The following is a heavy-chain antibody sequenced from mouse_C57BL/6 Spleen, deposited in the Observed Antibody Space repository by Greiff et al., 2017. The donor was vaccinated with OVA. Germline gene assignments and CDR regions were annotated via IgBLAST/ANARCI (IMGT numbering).Heavy chain of an antibody. Sequence: VQLQQPGAELVKPGASVKLSCKASGYTFTSYWMHWVKQRPGQGLEWIGMIHPNSGSTNYNEKFKSKATLTVDKSSSTAYMQLSSLTSEDSAVYDCARGNSSGLYAMDYWGQGTSVTVSS. CDR3: ARGNSSGLYAMDY. J-gene: IGHJ4*01. CDR2: IHPNSGST. D-gene: IGHD3-2*02. CDR1: GYTFTSYW. V-gene: IGHV1-64*01.